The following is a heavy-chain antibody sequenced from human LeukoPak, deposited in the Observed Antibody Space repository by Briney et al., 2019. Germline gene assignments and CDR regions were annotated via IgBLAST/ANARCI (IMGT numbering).Heavy chain of an antibody. CDR3: ARGTWRRRNTAKYYYYGMDV. Sequence: PSETLSLTCTVSGGSISSSSYYWGWIRQPPGKGLEWIGNVYYSGITYYNPSLKSRVTISVDTSKNQFSLKLSSVTAADTAVYYCARGTWRRRNTAKYYYYGMDVWGQGTTVTVSS. CDR2: VYYSGIT. CDR1: GGSISSSSYY. D-gene: IGHD1-14*01. J-gene: IGHJ6*02. V-gene: IGHV4-39*07.